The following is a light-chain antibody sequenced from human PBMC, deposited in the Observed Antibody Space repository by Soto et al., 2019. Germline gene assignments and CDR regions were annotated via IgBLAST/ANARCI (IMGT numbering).Light chain of an antibody. Sequence: QSALTQPASVSGSPGQSISISCTGTNNDVGGYNFVSWYQQHPGKAPKLIIYDVTKRPSGVSTRFSGSKSGNTASLTIFGLQTEDGAEFFCPSYTTPTPLGVSGGGTNLTVL. V-gene: IGLV2-14*01. CDR1: NNDVGGYNF. J-gene: IGLJ3*02. CDR2: DVT. CDR3: PSYTTPTPLGV.